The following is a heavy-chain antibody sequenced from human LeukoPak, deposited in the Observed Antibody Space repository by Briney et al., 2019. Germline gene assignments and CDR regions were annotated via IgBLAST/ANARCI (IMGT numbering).Heavy chain of an antibody. D-gene: IGHD6-19*01. CDR1: GFIFSSYS. J-gene: IGHJ3*02. V-gene: IGHV3-21*01. CDR2: ISSSSSYI. CDR3: APGIAVAGADDAFDI. Sequence: GGSLRLSCAASGFIFSSYSMNWVRQSPGKGLEWVSCISSSSSYIYYADSVKGRFTISRDNAKNSLYLQMNSLRAEDTAVYYCAPGIAVAGADDAFDIWGQGTMVTVSS.